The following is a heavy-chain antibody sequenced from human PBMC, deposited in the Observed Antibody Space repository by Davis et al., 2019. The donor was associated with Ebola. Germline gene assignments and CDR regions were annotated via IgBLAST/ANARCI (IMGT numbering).Heavy chain of an antibody. D-gene: IGHD4-17*01. Sequence: SETLSLTCTVSGGSISSYYWSWIRQPPGKGLEWIGYIYYSGSTNYNPSLKSRVTISVDTSKNQFSLRLSSVTAADTAVYYCAGVDYAGAFDIWGQGTMVTVSP. J-gene: IGHJ3*02. CDR3: AGVDYAGAFDI. CDR1: GGSISSYY. CDR2: IYYSGST. V-gene: IGHV4-59*08.